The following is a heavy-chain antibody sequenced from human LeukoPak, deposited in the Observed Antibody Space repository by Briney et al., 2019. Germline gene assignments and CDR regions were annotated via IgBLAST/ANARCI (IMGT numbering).Heavy chain of an antibody. D-gene: IGHD5-18*01. CDR2: IIPIFGTA. V-gene: IGHV1-69*13. CDR3: AREVYSYGSYSWFDP. J-gene: IGHJ5*02. CDR1: GGTFSSYA. Sequence: ASVKVSCKASGGTFSSYAISWVRQAPGQGLEWMGGIIPIFGTANYAQKFQGRVTITADESTSTAYMELSSLRSEDTAVYYCAREVYSYGSYSWFDPWGQGTLVTVSS.